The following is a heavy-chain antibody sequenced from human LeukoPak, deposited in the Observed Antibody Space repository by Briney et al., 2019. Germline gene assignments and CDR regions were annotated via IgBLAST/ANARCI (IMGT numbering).Heavy chain of an antibody. V-gene: IGHV3-21*01. Sequence: PGGSLRLSCAASGFTFSSYWMHWVRQAPGKGLEWVSSIGSTTTDMSYTGSVKGRFSISRDNAKNSLSLQMNSLRVEDTAVYYCTRDRLFDCWGQGTLVTVSS. CDR1: GFTFSSYW. CDR2: IGSTTTDM. CDR3: TRDRLFDC. J-gene: IGHJ4*02. D-gene: IGHD6-6*01.